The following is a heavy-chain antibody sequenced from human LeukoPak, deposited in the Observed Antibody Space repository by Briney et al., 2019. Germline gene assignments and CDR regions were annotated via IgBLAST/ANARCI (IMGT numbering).Heavy chain of an antibody. CDR2: ISGSGGST. CDR3: AKPGGQQLVLGAEYFQH. V-gene: IGHV3-23*01. CDR1: GFTFSSYA. Sequence: GGSLTLSCEASGFTFSSYAMSWVRQAPGKGLEWVSAISGSGGSTYYADSVKGRFTISRDNSKNTLYLQMNSLRAEDTAVYYCAKPGGQQLVLGAEYFQHWGQGTLVTVSS. D-gene: IGHD6-13*01. J-gene: IGHJ1*01.